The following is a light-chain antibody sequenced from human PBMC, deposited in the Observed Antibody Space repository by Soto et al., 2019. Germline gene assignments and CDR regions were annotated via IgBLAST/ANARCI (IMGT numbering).Light chain of an antibody. V-gene: IGKV3-20*01. CDR1: QSISSSY. CDR2: GAS. J-gene: IGKJ1*01. Sequence: ELVMTQSPATLSVSPVESAILCCKASQSISSSYLAWYQQKPGQAPRLLIYGASSRATGIPDRFSGSGSGTDFTLTISILEPEDVAVYYCQHYEAVVTFGQGTKVDIK. CDR3: QHYEAVVT.